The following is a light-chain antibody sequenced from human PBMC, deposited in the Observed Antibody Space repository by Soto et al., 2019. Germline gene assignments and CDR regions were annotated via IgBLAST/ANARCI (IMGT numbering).Light chain of an antibody. CDR2: SNN. V-gene: IGLV1-44*01. CDR3: ATWDDRLNGVV. CDR1: SSNIGANT. J-gene: IGLJ2*01. Sequence: QSVLTQPPSASGTPGQRVTISCSGSSSNIGANTVNWYQQLPGTTPKLLIYSNNQRPSGVPDRFSGSKSGTSASLAISVPQSEDDADYYCATWDDRLNGVVFGGGTKLTVL.